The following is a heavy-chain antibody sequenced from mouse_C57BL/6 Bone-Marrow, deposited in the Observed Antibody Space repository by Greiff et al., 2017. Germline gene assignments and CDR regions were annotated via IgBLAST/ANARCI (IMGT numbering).Heavy chain of an antibody. Sequence: EVQVVESGGGLVKPGGSLKLSCAASGFTFSSYAMSWVRQTPEKRLEWVATISDGGSYTYYTDNVKGRFTISRDNAKNNLYLQMSHLKSEDTAMYYCASGNWGQGTLVTVSA. CDR1: GFTFSSYA. V-gene: IGHV5-4*01. CDR3: ASGN. D-gene: IGHD1-1*01. CDR2: ISDGGSYT. J-gene: IGHJ3*01.